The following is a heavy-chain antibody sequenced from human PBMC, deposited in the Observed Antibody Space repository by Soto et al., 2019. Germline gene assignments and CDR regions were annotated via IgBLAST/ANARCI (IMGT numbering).Heavy chain of an antibody. CDR2: VNPSGGST. Sequence: GASVQVSCKASGYLFTAYSMHWVRLAPGQGLEWMGVVNPSGGSTKYAQNFQGRVTMTRDTSTTAICMELSSLRSDDTAIYYCAREENCSGGTCYSEYFHRWGQGTLVTVSS. V-gene: IGHV1-46*01. J-gene: IGHJ1*01. CDR3: AREENCSGGTCYSEYFHR. D-gene: IGHD2-15*01. CDR1: GYLFTAYS.